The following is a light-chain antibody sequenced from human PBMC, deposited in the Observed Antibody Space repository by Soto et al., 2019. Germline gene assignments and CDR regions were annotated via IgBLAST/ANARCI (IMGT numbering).Light chain of an antibody. V-gene: IGLV1-40*01. CDR3: QSYDSSLSGWL. Sequence: QSVLTQPPSVSGAPGQRVTISCTGRRSNIGAGYGVHWYQQLPGTAPKLLIYGNSNRPSGVPDRFSGSKSGTSASLAITGLQAEDEADYYCQSYDSSLSGWLFGGGTKLTVL. CDR1: RSNIGAGYG. CDR2: GNS. J-gene: IGLJ3*02.